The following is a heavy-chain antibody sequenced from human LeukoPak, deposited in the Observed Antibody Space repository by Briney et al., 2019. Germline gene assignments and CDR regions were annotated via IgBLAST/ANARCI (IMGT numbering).Heavy chain of an antibody. V-gene: IGHV3-74*01. J-gene: IGHJ4*02. CDR1: GFTFSSNW. Sequence: GGSLILSCAASGFTFSSNWMHWVRQAPGKGLVWVSRINSDGRSTSYADSVKGRFTISRDNAKNTLYLQMNSLRAEDTAVYYCASKAGLALDYWGQGTLVTVSS. CDR3: ASKAGLALDY. CDR2: INSDGRST. D-gene: IGHD6-13*01.